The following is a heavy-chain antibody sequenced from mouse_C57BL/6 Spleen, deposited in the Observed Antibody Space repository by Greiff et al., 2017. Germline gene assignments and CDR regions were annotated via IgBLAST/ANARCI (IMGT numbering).Heavy chain of an antibody. V-gene: IGHV1-64*01. J-gene: IGHJ2*01. D-gene: IGHD1-1*01. CDR2: IHPNSGST. CDR3: ARRYYGSSFDY. CDR1: GYTFTSYW. Sequence: QVHVKQPGAELVKPGASVKLSCKASGYTFTSYWMHWVKQRPGQGLEWIGMIHPNSGSTNYNEKFKSKATLTVDKSSSTAYMQLSSLTSEDSAVYYCARRYYGSSFDYWGQGTTLTVSS.